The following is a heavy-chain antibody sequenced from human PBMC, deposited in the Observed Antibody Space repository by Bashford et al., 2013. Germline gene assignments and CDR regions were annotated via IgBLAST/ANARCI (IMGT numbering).Heavy chain of an antibody. J-gene: IGHJ6*02. D-gene: IGHD1-26*01. Sequence: SVKVSCKASGGTFSSYAISWVRQAPGQGLEWMGGIIPIFGTANYAQKFQGRVTMTRDTSTSTVYMELSSLRSEDTAVYYCYVGYYYYGMDVWGQGTTVTVSS. CDR2: IIPIFGTA. CDR3: YVGYYYYGMDV. V-gene: IGHV1-69*05. CDR1: GGTFSSYA.